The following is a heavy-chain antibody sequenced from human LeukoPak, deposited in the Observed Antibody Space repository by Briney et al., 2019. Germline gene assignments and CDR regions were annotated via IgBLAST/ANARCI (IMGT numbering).Heavy chain of an antibody. CDR1: GGSISSYY. CDR3: ATTKSKDITIFGVVIDY. Sequence: SETLSLTCTVSGGSISSYYWSWIRQPPGKGLEWIGYIYYSGSTNYNPSLKSRVTISVDTSKNQFSLKLSSVTAAGTAVYYCATTKSKDITIFGVVIDYWGQGTLVTVSS. V-gene: IGHV4-59*08. D-gene: IGHD3-3*01. CDR2: IYYSGST. J-gene: IGHJ4*02.